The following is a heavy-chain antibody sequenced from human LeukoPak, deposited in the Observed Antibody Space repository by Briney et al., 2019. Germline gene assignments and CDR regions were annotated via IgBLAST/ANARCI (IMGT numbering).Heavy chain of an antibody. CDR1: GASINKDY. V-gene: IGHV4-4*07. J-gene: IGHJ6*04. D-gene: IGHD2/OR15-2a*01. CDR3: VRDEYRDV. CDR2: IHPSGIT. Sequence: SETLSLTCTVSGASINKDYWAWIRQPAGKGLEWIGRIHPSGITHQNPSLRGRVTMSIDASKNQFSLNLSSVTAADTAVYYCVRDEYRDVWGKGTSVTVSS.